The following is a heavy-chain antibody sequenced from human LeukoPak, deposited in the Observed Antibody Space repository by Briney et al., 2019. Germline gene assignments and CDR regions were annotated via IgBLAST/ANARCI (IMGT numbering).Heavy chain of an antibody. D-gene: IGHD2-15*01. CDR3: ASTFPYCGGGSCAL. CDR1: GFTFSNFA. V-gene: IGHV3-23*01. J-gene: IGHJ4*02. Sequence: GGSLRLSCAASGFTFSNFAVSWVRQAPGKGLEWVSAVSGSGDGTYYADSVKGRFTISRDNAKNSLYLQMNSLRAEDTAIYYCASTFPYCGGGSCALGGQGTLVTVSS. CDR2: VSGSGDGT.